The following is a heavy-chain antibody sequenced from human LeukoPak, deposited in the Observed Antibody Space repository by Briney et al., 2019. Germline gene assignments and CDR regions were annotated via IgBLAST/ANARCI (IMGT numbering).Heavy chain of an antibody. Sequence: SGGSLRLSCAASGFTFSRYWMSWVRQAPGKGLEWVANIKQDGSEKYYVGSVKGRFTISRDNAKNSLCLQMNSLGAEDTAVYYCARARDGLFDYWGQGTLVTVSS. D-gene: IGHD2-21*01. CDR2: IKQDGSEK. CDR3: ARARDGLFDY. CDR1: GFTFSRYW. V-gene: IGHV3-7*01. J-gene: IGHJ4*02.